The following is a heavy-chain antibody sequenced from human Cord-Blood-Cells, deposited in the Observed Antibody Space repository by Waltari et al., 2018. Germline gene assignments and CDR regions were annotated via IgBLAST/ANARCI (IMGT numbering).Heavy chain of an antibody. CDR1: RGSISSSRYY. D-gene: IGHD3-9*01. J-gene: IGHJ4*02. Sequence: QLQLQEPGPGLVKPSEPLSITCTVSRGSISSSRYYWGWIRQPPGKRLAWVGSIYYSRSTDNYRTHESRVTISVVRAKSQFSVKLRAVAAADTAVYYCARQPSRYYDMLTGPYYFDYLGQGTLVTVSS. CDR3: ARQPSRYYDMLTGPYYFDY. V-gene: IGHV4-39*01. CDR2: IYYSRST.